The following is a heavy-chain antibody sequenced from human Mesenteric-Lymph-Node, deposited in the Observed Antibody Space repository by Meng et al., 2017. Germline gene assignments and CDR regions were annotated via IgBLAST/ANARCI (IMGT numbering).Heavy chain of an antibody. J-gene: IGHJ4*02. CDR1: GFTFSSYA. V-gene: IGHV3-23*01. CDR3: AKDGLTVTTHYYFDY. D-gene: IGHD4-17*01. Sequence: EVKLWESGGGLLQPGGSLILSCAASGFTFSSYAMCWFHQAPGKGLEWVSSLSGSGSTTYYADSVKGRFTISRDTSKNTLYLQMNSLRAEDTAVYYCAKDGLTVTTHYYFDYWGQGTLVTVSS. CDR2: LSGSGSTT.